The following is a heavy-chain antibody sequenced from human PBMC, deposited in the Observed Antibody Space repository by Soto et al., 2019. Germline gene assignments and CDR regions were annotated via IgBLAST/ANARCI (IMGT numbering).Heavy chain of an antibody. D-gene: IGHD3-9*01. V-gene: IGHV1-69*01. CDR3: VREDDTTGSYSWFDP. CDR1: GAAFNTIT. J-gene: IGHJ5*02. Sequence: QVQLVQSGAEVQKPGSSVRVSCKASGAAFNTITVNWVRQAPGQGLEGMGGFVPVVGSATYAQKFQGRVAITADAATSTFYMELSRLNSEDTALYYCVREDDTTGSYSWFDPWGQGTLVTVSS. CDR2: FVPVVGSA.